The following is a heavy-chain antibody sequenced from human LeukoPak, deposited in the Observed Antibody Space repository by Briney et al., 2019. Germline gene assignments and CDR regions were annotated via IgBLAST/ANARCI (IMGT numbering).Heavy chain of an antibody. CDR3: ARSTMTTVTTGRPGRYWYFDL. V-gene: IGHV4-59*08. J-gene: IGHJ2*01. CDR2: IYYSGST. Sequence: PSETLSLTCTVSGGSISSYYWSWIRQPPVKGLEWIGYIYYSGSTNYNPSLKSRVTISVDTSKNQFSLKLSSVTAADTAVYYCARSTMTTVTTGRPGRYWYFDLWGRGTLVTVSS. D-gene: IGHD4-17*01. CDR1: GGSISSYY.